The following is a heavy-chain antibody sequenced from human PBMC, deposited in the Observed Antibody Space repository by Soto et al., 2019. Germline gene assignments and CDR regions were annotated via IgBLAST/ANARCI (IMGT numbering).Heavy chain of an antibody. CDR1: GFSVSNNY. D-gene: IGHD5-12*01. Sequence: EVQLVESGGGLIQPGGSLRLSCAASGFSVSNNYMSWVRQAPGKGLEWVSVIYSDDRTFYADSVKGRLTISRDNSKNTLYLQMNSLRAEDTAVYYCARGGGYSHGTPLDYWGQGTLVTVSS. V-gene: IGHV3-53*01. CDR3: ARGGGYSHGTPLDY. CDR2: IYSDDRT. J-gene: IGHJ4*02.